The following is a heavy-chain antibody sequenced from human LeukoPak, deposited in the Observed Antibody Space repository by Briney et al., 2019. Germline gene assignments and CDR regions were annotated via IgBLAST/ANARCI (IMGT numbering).Heavy chain of an antibody. CDR2: IYTSGST. J-gene: IGHJ5*02. V-gene: IGHV4-61*02. Sequence: PSETLSLTCTVSGGSISSGSYYWSWIRQPAGKGLEWIGRIYTSGSTNYNPSLKSRVTISVGTSKNQFSLKLASLTAADTAVYYCARRPIVGSTGLYFDPWGPGTLVTVSS. CDR3: ARRPIVGSTGLYFDP. D-gene: IGHD1-26*01. CDR1: GGSISSGSYY.